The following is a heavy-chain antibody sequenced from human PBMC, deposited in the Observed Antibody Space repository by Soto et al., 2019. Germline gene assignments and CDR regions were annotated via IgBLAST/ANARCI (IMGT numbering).Heavy chain of an antibody. CDR3: ARTSVSNYNWFDP. CDR2: ISVANGNT. D-gene: IGHD4-4*01. J-gene: IGHJ5*02. CDR1: GYTFTDYD. Sequence: QGQLVQSGAEVKKPGASVKVSCKASGYTFTDYDISLVRQAPGQGLEWMGWISVANGNTKYVESLQGRVTMTTDTSTSTAYMEVRSLRSDDTAVYYCARTSVSNYNWFDPWGQGTLVAVSS. V-gene: IGHV1-18*01.